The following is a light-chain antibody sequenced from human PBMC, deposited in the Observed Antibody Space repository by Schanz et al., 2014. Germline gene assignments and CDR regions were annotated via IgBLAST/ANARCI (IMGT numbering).Light chain of an antibody. Sequence: QSALTQPPSVSGSPGQSVTISCTGTSSDVGSYNRVSWFQQPPGTAPKLMIFDVSNRPSGVSNRFSGSKSGNTASLTISGLQAEDEADYHCSSYTRSSAWVFGGGTKVTVL. CDR3: SSYTRSSAWV. CDR1: SSDVGSYNR. V-gene: IGLV2-18*02. J-gene: IGLJ3*02. CDR2: DVS.